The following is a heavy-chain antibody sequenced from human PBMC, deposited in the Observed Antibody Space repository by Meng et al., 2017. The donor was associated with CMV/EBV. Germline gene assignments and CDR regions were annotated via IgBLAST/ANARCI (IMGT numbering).Heavy chain of an antibody. Sequence: LLHWEAGLLTALASLSPNCVVNGGSFSGYSWTWIRQPPGKGLEWIGEINHSGSTNYNPSLKSRVTISVDTSKNQFSLKLSSVTAADTAVYYCASSLTYPDYWGQGTLVTVSS. CDR3: ASSLTYPDY. J-gene: IGHJ4*02. D-gene: IGHD2-15*01. V-gene: IGHV4-34*01. CDR2: INHSGST. CDR1: GGSFSGYS.